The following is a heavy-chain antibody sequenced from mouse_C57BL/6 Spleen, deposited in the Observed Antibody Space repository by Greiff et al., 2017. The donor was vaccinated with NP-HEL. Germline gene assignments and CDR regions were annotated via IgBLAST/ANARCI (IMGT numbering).Heavy chain of an antibody. J-gene: IGHJ4*01. CDR2: ISSGGSYT. CDR1: GFTFSSYG. D-gene: IGHD2-3*01. V-gene: IGHV5-6*01. Sequence: EVKLVESGGDLVKPGGSLKLSCAASGFTFSSYGMSWVRQTPDKRLEWVATISSGGSYTYYPDSVKGRFTISRDNAKNTLYLQMSSLKSEDTAMYYCARARDGYMDYWGQGTSVTVSS. CDR3: ARARDGYMDY.